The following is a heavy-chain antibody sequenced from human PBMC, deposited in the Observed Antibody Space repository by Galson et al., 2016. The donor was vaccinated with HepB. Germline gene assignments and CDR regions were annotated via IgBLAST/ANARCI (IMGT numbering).Heavy chain of an antibody. J-gene: IGHJ4*02. CDR2: INWDGRTT. CDR3: AKASGSHARYYFDR. Sequence: SLRLSCATSGFTFDDYIMHWVRQTPEKGLEWVSLINWDGRTTYYADSVQGRFTISRDNNRNSLSLHMNSLKSEGTALYYCAKASGSHARYYFDRWGQGTQVAVSA. D-gene: IGHD3-3*01. CDR1: GFTFDDYI. V-gene: IGHV3-43*01.